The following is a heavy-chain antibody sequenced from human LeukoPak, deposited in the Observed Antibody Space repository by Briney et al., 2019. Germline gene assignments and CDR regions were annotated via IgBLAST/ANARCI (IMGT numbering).Heavy chain of an antibody. Sequence: GVSLRLSCAASRFTISSYWMHWLPPAPGKGLVGVSRISNDGSKTNYADSVKSQFTISRDNAKNTLYLQMNGLRDEDTAVYYCAKDLGGSGDYWGQGTMVTVSS. V-gene: IGHV3-74*01. D-gene: IGHD3-10*01. J-gene: IGHJ4*02. CDR2: ISNDGSKT. CDR3: AKDLGGSGDY. CDR1: RFTISSYW.